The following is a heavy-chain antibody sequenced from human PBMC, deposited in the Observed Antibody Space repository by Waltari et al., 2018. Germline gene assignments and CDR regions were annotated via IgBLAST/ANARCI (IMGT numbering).Heavy chain of an antibody. J-gene: IGHJ6*03. CDR2: INHSGST. CDR1: GGSFSGYY. Sequence: QVQLQQWGAGLLKPSETLSLTCAVYGGSFSGYYWRWIRQPPGKGLEWIGEINHSGSTNYNPSLKSRVTISVDTSKNQFSLKLSSVTAADTAVYYCARETIFGVARYHYYYYMDVWGKGTTVTVSS. V-gene: IGHV4-34*01. CDR3: ARETIFGVARYHYYYYMDV. D-gene: IGHD3-3*01.